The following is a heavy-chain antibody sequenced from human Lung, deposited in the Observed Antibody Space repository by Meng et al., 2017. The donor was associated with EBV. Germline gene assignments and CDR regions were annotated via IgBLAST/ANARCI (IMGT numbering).Heavy chain of an antibody. CDR1: GFTFSSYN. Sequence: EVHLGSSGGCLVEPCGSLRLSCAASGFTFSSYNLTWFRQAPVKGLEWVSSISSSRSYIYYADSMKGRFTISRDNAKNSLYLQMNSLRAEDTAVYYCARERGDYWGQGTLVTVSS. J-gene: IGHJ4*02. V-gene: IGHV3-21*01. D-gene: IGHD3-10*01. CDR3: ARERGDY. CDR2: ISSSRSYI.